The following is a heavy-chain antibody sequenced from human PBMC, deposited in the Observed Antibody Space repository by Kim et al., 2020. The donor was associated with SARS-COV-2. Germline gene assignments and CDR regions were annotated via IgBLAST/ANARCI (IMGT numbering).Heavy chain of an antibody. Sequence: SETLSLTCTVSGGSISSGGYYWSWIRQHPGKGLEWIGYIYYSGSTYYNPSLKSRVTISVDTSKNQFSLKLSSVTAADTAVYYCAIGSPGVYAFGHWGQGTLVTVSS. J-gene: IGHJ1*01. V-gene: IGHV4-31*03. D-gene: IGHD3-10*01. CDR1: GGSISSGGYY. CDR3: AIGSPGVYAFGH. CDR2: IYYSGST.